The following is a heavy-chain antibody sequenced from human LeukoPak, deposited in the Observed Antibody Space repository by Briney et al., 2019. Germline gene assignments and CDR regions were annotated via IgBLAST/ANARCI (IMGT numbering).Heavy chain of an antibody. CDR1: GGSISSGYHH. CDR3: ARRYGSGANTDWFDP. D-gene: IGHD3-10*01. Sequence: SETLSLTCTVSGGSISSGYHHWSWPRQPPGKGPEGIAYIYYSGTTYYNPSLKSRLTISLDTSKNQFSLKLSSVTAADTAVYYCARRYGSGANTDWFDPWGQGTLVTVSS. J-gene: IGHJ5*02. V-gene: IGHV4-30-4*08. CDR2: IYYSGTT.